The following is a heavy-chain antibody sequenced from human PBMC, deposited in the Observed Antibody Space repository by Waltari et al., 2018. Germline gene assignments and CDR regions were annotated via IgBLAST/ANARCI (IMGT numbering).Heavy chain of an antibody. V-gene: IGHV4-38-2*01. J-gene: IGHJ5*02. CDR2: IYHEGNT. Sequence: QVQLQESGPALVRPSETLSLTCVVSDYSIGSGYYWGWIRQAPGKGLEWVANIYHEGNTYDNPYLKTRFAISMDTSENQFSLQLRSVTATDTAMYYCARLALGYCTSPRCRQNESWGQGILVTVSS. CDR3: ARLALGYCTSPRCRQNES. D-gene: IGHD2-2*01. CDR1: DYSIGSGYY.